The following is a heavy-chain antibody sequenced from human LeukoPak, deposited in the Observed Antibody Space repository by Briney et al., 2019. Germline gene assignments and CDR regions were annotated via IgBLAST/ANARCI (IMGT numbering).Heavy chain of an antibody. D-gene: IGHD3-3*01. CDR1: GFTFSGYS. J-gene: IGHJ4*02. CDR3: ARGGRFFDY. V-gene: IGHV3-21*01. Sequence: GGSLRLSCAASGFTFSGYSMNWVRQAPGKGLEWVSFISGSSSYIYHADSVKGRFTISRDNAKNSLYLQMNTLRAEDTAVYYCARGGRFFDYRGQGILVTVSS. CDR2: ISGSSSYI.